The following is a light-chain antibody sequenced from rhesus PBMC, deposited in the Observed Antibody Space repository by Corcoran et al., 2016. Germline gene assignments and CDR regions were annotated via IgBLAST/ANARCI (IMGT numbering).Light chain of an antibody. CDR2: YAT. J-gene: IGKJ1*01. V-gene: IGKV1-37*01. Sequence: DIQMTQSPSSLSASVGDRVTITCRASQGISSYLAWYQQKPGKAPKPLIYYATNLESGVPSRFSGSGSGTEFTLTISSLQPEDFATYYFQQYNSAPRTFGQGTKVEIK. CDR3: QQYNSAPRT. CDR1: QGISSY.